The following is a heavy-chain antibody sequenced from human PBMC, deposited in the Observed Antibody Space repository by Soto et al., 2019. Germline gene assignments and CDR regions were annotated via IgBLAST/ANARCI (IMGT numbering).Heavy chain of an antibody. Sequence: PGGSLRLSCAASGFTFSNAWMSWVRQAQGKGLEWVGRIKSKTDGGTTDYAAPVKGRFTISRDDSKNTLYLQMNSLKTEDTAVYYCTTDAQYFDCSPHFLSSYYYMDVWGKGTTVTVSS. CDR1: GFTFSNAW. J-gene: IGHJ6*03. D-gene: IGHD3-9*01. V-gene: IGHV3-15*01. CDR3: TTDAQYFDCSPHFLSSYYYMDV. CDR2: IKSKTDGGTT.